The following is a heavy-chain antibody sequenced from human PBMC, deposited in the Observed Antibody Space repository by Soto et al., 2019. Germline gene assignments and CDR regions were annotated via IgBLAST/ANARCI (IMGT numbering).Heavy chain of an antibody. V-gene: IGHV1-69*12. J-gene: IGHJ5*02. D-gene: IGHD4-17*01. CDR1: GGTFSSYA. CDR3: AREPLTTVVTPWWFDP. Sequence: QVQLVQSGAEVKKPGSSVKVSCKASGGTFSSYAISWVRQAPGQGLEWMGGIIPIFGTANYAQKFQGRVTSTADESRSTAYRELSSLRSEDTAVYYCAREPLTTVVTPWWFDPWGQGTLVTVSS. CDR2: IIPIFGTA.